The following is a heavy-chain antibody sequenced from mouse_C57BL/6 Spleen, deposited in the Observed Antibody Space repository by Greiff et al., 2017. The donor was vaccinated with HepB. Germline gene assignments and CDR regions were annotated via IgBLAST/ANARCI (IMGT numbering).Heavy chain of an antibody. J-gene: IGHJ3*01. CDR2: IHPSDSDT. CDR1: GYTFTSYW. V-gene: IGHV1-74*01. D-gene: IGHD2-4*01. Sequence: QVQLQQPGAELVKPGASVKVSCKASGYTFTSYWMHWVKQRPGQGLEWIGRIHPSDSDTNYNQKFKGKATLTVDKSSSTAYMQLSSLTSEDSAVYYWARDTGYDYDGAWFAYWGQGTLVTVSA. CDR3: ARDTGYDYDGAWFAY.